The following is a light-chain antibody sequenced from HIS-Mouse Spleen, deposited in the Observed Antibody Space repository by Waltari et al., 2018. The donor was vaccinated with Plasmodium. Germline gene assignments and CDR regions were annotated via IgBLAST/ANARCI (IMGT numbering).Light chain of an antibody. CDR3: QTWGTGMGV. J-gene: IGLJ2*01. CDR1: TGHSSYA. V-gene: IGLV4-69*01. Sequence: QLVLTQSPSASASLGASVQLTCTLSTGHSSYAIAWPQQQPEKGPRYLMKLNSDGSHSKGDGIPDRFSGSSSGAERYLTISSLQSEDEADYYCQTWGTGMGVFGGGTKLTVL. CDR2: LNSDGSH.